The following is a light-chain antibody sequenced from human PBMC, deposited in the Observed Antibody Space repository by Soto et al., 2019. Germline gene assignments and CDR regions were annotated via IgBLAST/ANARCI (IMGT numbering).Light chain of an antibody. J-gene: IGKJ2*01. CDR3: LQHSDYPFT. CDR1: QGIRDA. V-gene: IGKV1-17*01. CDR2: SAS. Sequence: DIQMTQSPSSLAASVGDRVTITCRASQGIRDALGWYQQKSGKVPKRLIYSASSLQNGVPSRFSGSGSETVFTLTISSLQPEDFATYFCLQHSDYPFTFGQGTRLEI.